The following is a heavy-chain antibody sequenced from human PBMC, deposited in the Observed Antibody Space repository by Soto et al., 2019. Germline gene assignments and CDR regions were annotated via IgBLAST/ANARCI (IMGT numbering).Heavy chain of an antibody. CDR2: FSGSGGGT. J-gene: IGHJ4*02. V-gene: IGHV3-23*01. CDR3: VKWNGYGDS. CDR1: GFSISNYG. Sequence: VGCLRLSCAASGFSISNYGVALVRQAPGKGLEWVSGFSGSGGGTFYADSVKGRFTISRENSKNTVYLQMNSLGAEDTAVYYSVKWNGYGDSWGQGTLVTVSS. D-gene: IGHD1-1*01.